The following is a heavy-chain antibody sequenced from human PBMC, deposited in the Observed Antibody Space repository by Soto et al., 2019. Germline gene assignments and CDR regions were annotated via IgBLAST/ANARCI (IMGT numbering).Heavy chain of an antibody. Sequence: GASVKVSCKASGYTFTGYYMHWVRQAPGQGLEWMGWINPNSGGTNYAQKFQGWVTMTRDTSISTAYMELSRLRSDDTAVYYCARENSSGWYWFDPWGQGTLVTVSS. D-gene: IGHD6-19*01. CDR2: INPNSGGT. CDR3: ARENSSGWYWFDP. J-gene: IGHJ5*02. V-gene: IGHV1-2*04. CDR1: GYTFTGYY.